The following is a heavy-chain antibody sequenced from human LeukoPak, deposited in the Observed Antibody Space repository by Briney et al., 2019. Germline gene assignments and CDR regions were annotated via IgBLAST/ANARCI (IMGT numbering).Heavy chain of an antibody. CDR3: ARDGGLDN. CDR2: INPNSGGT. Sequence: GASVKVSCKASGYTFTDYHMHWVRQAPGQRLEWMGWINPNSGGTNYAQKFQGRVSMTRDTSISTAYMELSRLRSDDTAVYYCARDGGLDNWGQGTLLTVSS. D-gene: IGHD3-16*01. CDR1: GYTFTDYH. V-gene: IGHV1-2*02. J-gene: IGHJ4*02.